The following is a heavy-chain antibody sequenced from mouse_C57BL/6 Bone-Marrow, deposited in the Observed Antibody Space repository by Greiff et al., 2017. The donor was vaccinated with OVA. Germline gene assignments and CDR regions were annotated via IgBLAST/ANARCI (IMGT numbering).Heavy chain of an antibody. CDR3: TRLLDAMDY. V-gene: IGHV5-9-1*02. CDR1: GFTFSSYA. Sequence: EVMLVESGEGLVKPGGSLKLSCAASGFTFSSYAMSWVRQTPEKRLEWVAYISSGGDYIYYADTVKGRFTISRDNARNTLYLQMSRLKYEDTAMYYSTRLLDAMDYWGQGTPVTVSS. CDR2: ISSGGDYI. J-gene: IGHJ4*01. D-gene: IGHD2-1*01.